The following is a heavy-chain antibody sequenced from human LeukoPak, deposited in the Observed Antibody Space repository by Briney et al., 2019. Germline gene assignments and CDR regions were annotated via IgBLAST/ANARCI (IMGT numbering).Heavy chain of an antibody. CDR1: GFRFSDYW. V-gene: IGHV3-7*01. D-gene: IGHD1-26*01. Sequence: GGSLRLSCAASGFRFSDYWMTWVRQVPGKGLEWVANIRQGGNEMYYADSVKDRFTISRDNARNSLYLEMNSLRTEDTAVHYCARVGAWELQRVFDYWGQGTLVTVSS. CDR2: IRQGGNEM. CDR3: ARVGAWELQRVFDY. J-gene: IGHJ4*02.